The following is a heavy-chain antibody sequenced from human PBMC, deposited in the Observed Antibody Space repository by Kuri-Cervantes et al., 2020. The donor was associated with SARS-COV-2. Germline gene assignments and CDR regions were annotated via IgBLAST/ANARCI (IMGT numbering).Heavy chain of an antibody. J-gene: IGHJ5*02. D-gene: IGHD3-3*01. CDR2: ISYDGSNK. Sequence: GESLKISCAASGFTFSSYGMHWVRQAPGKGLEWVAVISYDGSNKYYADSVKGRFTISRDNSKNTLYLQMNGLRAEDTAVYYCAKVRGNIFNLEWLLNPFDPWGQGTLVTVSS. CDR1: GFTFSSYG. V-gene: IGHV3-30*18. CDR3: AKVRGNIFNLEWLLNPFDP.